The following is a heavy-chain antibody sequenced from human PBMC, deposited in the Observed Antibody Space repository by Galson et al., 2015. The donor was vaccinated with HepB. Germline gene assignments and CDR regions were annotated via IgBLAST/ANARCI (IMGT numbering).Heavy chain of an antibody. D-gene: IGHD4-11*01. Sequence: SVKVSCKASGSTFTSYDINWVRQATGQGLEWMGWMNPNSGNTGYAQKFQGRVTMTRNTSISTAYMELSSLRSEDTAVYYCASVTVTTDYYYGMDVWGQGTTVTVSS. V-gene: IGHV1-8*01. CDR1: GSTFTSYD. J-gene: IGHJ6*02. CDR3: ASVTVTTDYYYGMDV. CDR2: MNPNSGNT.